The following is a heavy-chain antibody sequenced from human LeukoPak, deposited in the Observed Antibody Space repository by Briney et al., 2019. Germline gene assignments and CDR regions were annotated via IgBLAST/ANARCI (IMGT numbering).Heavy chain of an antibody. CDR1: GGTFSSYA. J-gene: IGHJ4*02. V-gene: IGHV1-69*13. D-gene: IGHD5-12*01. Sequence: ASVKVSCKASGGTFSSYAISWVRQAPGQRLEWMGGIIPIFGTANYAQKFQGRVTITADESTSTAYMELSSLRSEDTAVYYCATSTDVDIVATILSPLDYWGQGTLVTVSS. CDR2: IIPIFGTA. CDR3: ATSTDVDIVATILSPLDY.